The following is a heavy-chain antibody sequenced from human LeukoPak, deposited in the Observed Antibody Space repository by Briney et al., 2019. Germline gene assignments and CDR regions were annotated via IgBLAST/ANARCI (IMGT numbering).Heavy chain of an antibody. J-gene: IGHJ4*02. CDR3: ARDTGIAVAGRSSY. Sequence: PSETLSLTCTVSGGSISRYYWSWIRQPPGKGLEWIGYIHYSGSTNYNPSLQSRVTISVDTSRSHFSLKLSSATAADTAVYYCARDTGIAVAGRSSYWGQGTLVTVSS. V-gene: IGHV4-59*01. D-gene: IGHD6-19*01. CDR2: IHYSGST. CDR1: GGSISRYY.